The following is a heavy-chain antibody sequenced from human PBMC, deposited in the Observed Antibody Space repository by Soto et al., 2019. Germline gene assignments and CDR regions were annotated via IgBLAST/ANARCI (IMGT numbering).Heavy chain of an antibody. D-gene: IGHD3-16*02. CDR2: ISGSGGST. CDR3: AKDSSRDYVWGSYLAAGNYGMEF. V-gene: IGHV3-23*01. Sequence: SRVIQKQGKGLEWVSAISGSGGSTYYADSVKGRFTISRDNSKNTLYLQMNSLRAEDTAVYYCAKDSSRDYVWGSYLAAGNYGMEFRGHRTTVPVS. J-gene: IGHJ6*02.